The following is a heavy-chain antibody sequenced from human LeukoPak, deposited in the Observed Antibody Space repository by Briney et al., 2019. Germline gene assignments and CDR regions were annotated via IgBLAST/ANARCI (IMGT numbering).Heavy chain of an antibody. CDR2: INSDGSST. Sequence: PGGSLRLSCAASGFTFSSYWMHWVRQAPGKGLVWVSRINSDGSSTSYADSVKGRFTISRDNAKNTLYLQMNSLRAEDTAVYYCASSSWYYYFDYWGQGTLVTVSS. V-gene: IGHV3-74*01. CDR1: GFTFSSYW. D-gene: IGHD6-13*01. CDR3: ASSSWYYYFDY. J-gene: IGHJ4*02.